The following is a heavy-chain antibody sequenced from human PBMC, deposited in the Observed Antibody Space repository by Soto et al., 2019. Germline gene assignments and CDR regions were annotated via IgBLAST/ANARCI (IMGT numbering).Heavy chain of an antibody. J-gene: IGHJ4*02. CDR3: ASLSAGYYYDSSGYYFDY. Sequence: ASETLSLTCTVSGGSISSGGYYWSWVRQDPGKGLEWIGYIYYSGSTYYNPSLKSRVTISVDTSKNQFSLKLSSVTAADTAVYYCASLSAGYYYDSSGYYFDYWGQGTLVTVSS. CDR2: IYYSGST. V-gene: IGHV4-31*03. D-gene: IGHD3-22*01. CDR1: GGSISSGGYY.